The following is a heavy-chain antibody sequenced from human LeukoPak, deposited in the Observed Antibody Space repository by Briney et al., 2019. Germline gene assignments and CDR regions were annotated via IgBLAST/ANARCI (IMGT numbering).Heavy chain of an antibody. Sequence: PGGSLRLSCAASGFTFSSYAMSWVRQAPGKGLEWVSAISGSGGSTYYADSVKGRFTISRDNSKNTLYLQMNSLRAEDTAVYYCAKGGISPRPGLDYWAQGTLDYWAQGTLVTVSS. V-gene: IGHV3-23*01. J-gene: IGHJ4*02. CDR2: ISGSGGST. CDR3: AKGGISPRPGLDYWAQGTLDY. D-gene: IGHD6-6*01. CDR1: GFTFSSYA.